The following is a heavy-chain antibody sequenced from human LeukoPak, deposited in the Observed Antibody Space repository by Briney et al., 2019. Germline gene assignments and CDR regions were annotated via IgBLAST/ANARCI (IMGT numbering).Heavy chain of an antibody. Sequence: TLSLTXIVSGGSITRRGYHWGWIRQPPGKGLEWIGSMSYTANTYYKASLKSRVTISVNMSKNQFFLKLNSVTAADTAVYYCAREGKITMVRGVIRYYYMDVWGKGTTVTISS. J-gene: IGHJ6*03. CDR3: AREGKITMVRGVIRYYYMDV. V-gene: IGHV4-39*02. CDR1: GGSITRRGYH. D-gene: IGHD3-10*01. CDR2: MSYTANT.